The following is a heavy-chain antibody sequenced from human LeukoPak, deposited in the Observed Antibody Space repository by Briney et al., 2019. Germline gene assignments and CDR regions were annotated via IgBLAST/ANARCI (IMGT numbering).Heavy chain of an antibody. Sequence: GGSLRLSCAASGFTFINYWMSWVRQAPGKGLEWVANIKQDGSDKDYVDSVKGRFTISRDNAKNSLYLQMNSLRAEDTAVYYCARDRGYCRGTTCYAYYFDSWGQGTLVTVSS. J-gene: IGHJ4*02. CDR2: IKQDGSDK. CDR3: ARDRGYCRGTTCYAYYFDS. V-gene: IGHV3-7*01. D-gene: IGHD2-2*01. CDR1: GFTFINYW.